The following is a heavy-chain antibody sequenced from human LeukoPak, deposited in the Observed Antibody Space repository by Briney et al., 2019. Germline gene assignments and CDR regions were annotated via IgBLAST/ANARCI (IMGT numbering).Heavy chain of an antibody. J-gene: IGHJ4*02. CDR3: ARDRRSSWYTPLGY. D-gene: IGHD6-13*01. CDR2: IKQDGSEK. CDR1: GFTFSSYW. V-gene: IGHV3-7*01. Sequence: HPGGSLRLSCAASGFTFSSYWMSWVRQAPGKGLEWVANIKQDGSEKYYVDSVKGRFTISRDNSKNTLYLQMNSLRAEDTAVYYCARDRRSSWYTPLGYWGQGTLVTVSS.